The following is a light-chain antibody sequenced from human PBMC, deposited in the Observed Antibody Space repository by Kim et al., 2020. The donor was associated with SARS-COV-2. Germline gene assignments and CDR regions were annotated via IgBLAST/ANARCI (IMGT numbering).Light chain of an antibody. J-gene: IGKJ1*01. CDR3: QQTYNNHPT. CDR2: AAI. CDR1: QIVSSY. V-gene: IGKV1-39*01. Sequence: DIQMTQSPSSLSASVGDRVTITCRASQIVSSYLNWYQQKPGQAPKLLIYAAINLQGGVLSRFSGSGSGTDFTLAINSLQPEDFAIYYCQQTYNNHPTFGQGTKVDIK.